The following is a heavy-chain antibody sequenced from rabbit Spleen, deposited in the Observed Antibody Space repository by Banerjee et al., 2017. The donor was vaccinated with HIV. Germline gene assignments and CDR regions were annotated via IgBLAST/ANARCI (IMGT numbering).Heavy chain of an antibody. Sequence: QEQLKETGGGLVQPGGSLTLSCKASGFDLSSYGVSWVRQAPGKGLEWIGYIDLVFGSTHYASWVNGRFTISSHNAQNTLYLQLNSLTAADTATYFCARDPAYASSSGYNIPNLWGQGTLVTVS. J-gene: IGHJ4*01. V-gene: IGHV1S47*01. D-gene: IGHD1-1*01. CDR2: IDLVFGST. CDR3: ARDPAYASSSGYNIPNL. CDR1: GFDLSSYG.